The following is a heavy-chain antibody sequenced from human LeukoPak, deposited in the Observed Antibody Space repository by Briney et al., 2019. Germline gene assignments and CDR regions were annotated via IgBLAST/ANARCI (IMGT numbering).Heavy chain of an antibody. Sequence: GGSLRLSCAASGFTVSNTYMSWVRQAPGKGLEWVSAIYSEGSTYYLDSVRGRFTISRDSSNNTLYLQMNRLRADDTAVYYCARLHRRQFTSFDYWGQGTLITVS. V-gene: IGHV3-53*01. J-gene: IGHJ4*02. CDR3: ARLHRRQFTSFDY. D-gene: IGHD4-11*01. CDR2: IYSEGST. CDR1: GFTVSNTY.